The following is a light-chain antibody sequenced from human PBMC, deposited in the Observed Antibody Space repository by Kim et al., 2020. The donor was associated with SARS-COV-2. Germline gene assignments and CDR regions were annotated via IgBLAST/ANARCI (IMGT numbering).Light chain of an antibody. V-gene: IGLV1-40*01. Sequence: QRVTISCPGSSSNIGAGYDVHWYQQLPGTAPNLLIYGNSNRPSGVPDRFSGSKSDTSASLAITGLQAEDEADYYCQSYDSSLSGWVFGGGTQLTVL. CDR3: QSYDSSLSGWV. CDR2: GNS. CDR1: SSNIGAGYD. J-gene: IGLJ3*02.